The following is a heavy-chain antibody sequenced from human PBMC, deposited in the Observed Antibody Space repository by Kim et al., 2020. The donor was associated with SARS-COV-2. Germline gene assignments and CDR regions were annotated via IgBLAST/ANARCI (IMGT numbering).Heavy chain of an antibody. CDR2: IYYRGST. V-gene: IGHV4-39*01. Sequence: SETLSLTCSISGGSISNSRSYWGWIRQPPGKGLEWIGSIYYRGSTYYNPSLKSRVTISTDMSKNQFSLKLSSVTAADTAVYYCVTRAENFYVEIDCWGQGTLVTVSS. CDR1: GGSISNSRSY. J-gene: IGHJ4*02. D-gene: IGHD3-16*01. CDR3: VTRAENFYVEIDC.